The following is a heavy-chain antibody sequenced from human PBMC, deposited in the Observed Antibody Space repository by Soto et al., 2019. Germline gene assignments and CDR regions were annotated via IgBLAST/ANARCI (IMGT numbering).Heavy chain of an antibody. Sequence: APVKVSCKASGYTVTGYYMHWVRQAPGQGLEWMVWINPNSGGTNYAQKFQGRVTMTRDTSISTAYMELRRLRSGDTAVYYRAGGGGGWLGELLRLGMDVWGQGTTVTVSS. J-gene: IGHJ6*02. CDR1: GYTVTGYY. CDR2: INPNSGGT. V-gene: IGHV1-2*02. D-gene: IGHD3-10*01. CDR3: AGGGGGWLGELLRLGMDV.